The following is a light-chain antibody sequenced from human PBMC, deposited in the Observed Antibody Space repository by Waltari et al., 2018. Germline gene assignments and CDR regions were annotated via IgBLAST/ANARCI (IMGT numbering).Light chain of an antibody. CDR1: SSDVGGYKY. CDR2: EVR. CDR3: SSYASSSTLWV. V-gene: IGLV2-14*01. Sequence: QSALTQPASVSGSPGQSITISCTGTSSDVGGYKYVSWYQQHPGKAPKLMIYEVRNRPSGISSRFSGSKSGNMASLTISGLQAEDEADYYCSSYASSSTLWVFGGGTKLTVL. J-gene: IGLJ3*02.